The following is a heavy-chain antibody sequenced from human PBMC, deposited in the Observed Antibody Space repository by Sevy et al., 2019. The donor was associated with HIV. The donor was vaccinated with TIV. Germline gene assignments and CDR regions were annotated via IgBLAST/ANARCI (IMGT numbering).Heavy chain of an antibody. CDR1: GYTLTKFS. CDR2: FDPQEGET. V-gene: IGHV1-24*01. CDR3: ATVGLRYYSGSSSYEGDRLDP. Sequence: ASVKVSCKVSGYTLTKFSIHWVRQAPGKGLEWMGYFDPQEGETIYAQRFQGRLTMTVDTSTDTAYMELSSLTSEDTAVYYCATVGLRYYSGSSSYEGDRLDPWGQGTQVTVSS. D-gene: IGHD2-15*01. J-gene: IGHJ5*02.